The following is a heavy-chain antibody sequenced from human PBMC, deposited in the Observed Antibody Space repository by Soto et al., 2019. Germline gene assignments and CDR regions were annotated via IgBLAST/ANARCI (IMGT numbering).Heavy chain of an antibody. CDR1: GFTFSASV. Sequence: EVKLVESGGGLVQPGGSLTLSCAASGFTFSASVIHWVRQASGKGLEWVGRIRSKTDTYATAYAASVTGRFIISRHDSEHTAYLQMNSLKNEDTAVYCCVASELRRFYYLDDWGKGTTVTVFS. V-gene: IGHV3-73*01. J-gene: IGHJ6*03. CDR3: VASELRRFYYLDD. CDR2: IRSKTDTYAT. D-gene: IGHD1-7*01.